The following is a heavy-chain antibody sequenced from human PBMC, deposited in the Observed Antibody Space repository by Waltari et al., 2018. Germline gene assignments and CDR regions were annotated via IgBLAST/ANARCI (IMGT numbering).Heavy chain of an antibody. V-gene: IGHV3-23*04. CDR3: AKGFEDLLPFDH. CDR2: SSDGGVYT. CDR1: GFTSFNYF. Sequence: EVQLVESGGTSVQPGGSLRLSCAASGFTSFNYFISWVRQAPGKGLGGISASSDGGVYTYYADSVKGRFTISRDSSKNTIYLQMNSLRVEDTALYYCAKGFEDLLPFDHWGQGTLVTVST. J-gene: IGHJ4*02. D-gene: IGHD2-21*01.